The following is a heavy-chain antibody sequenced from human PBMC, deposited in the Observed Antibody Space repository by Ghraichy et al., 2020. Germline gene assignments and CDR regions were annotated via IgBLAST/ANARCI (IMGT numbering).Heavy chain of an antibody. V-gene: IGHV3-21*01. J-gene: IGHJ4*02. CDR2: ISSSSSYI. D-gene: IGHD6-6*01. CDR3: ARDQADRPTNFGY. Sequence: GGSLRLSCAASGFTFSTYNMNWVRQAPGKGLEWVSAISSSSSYIYYADSVKGRFTISRDNAKNSLYLQMNSLRAEDTAVYYCARDQADRPTNFGYWGQGTRVTVSP. CDR1: GFTFSTYN.